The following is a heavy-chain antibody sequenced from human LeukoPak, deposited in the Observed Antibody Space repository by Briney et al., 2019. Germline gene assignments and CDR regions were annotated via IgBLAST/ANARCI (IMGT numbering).Heavy chain of an antibody. CDR1: GYTFTSYG. CDR2: ISAYNGNT. Sequence: GASVKVSCKASGYTFTSYGISWVRQAPGQGLEWIGWISAYNGNTNYAQKLQGRVTMTTDTSTSTAYMELRSLRSDDTAVYYCARTGFLEWLLPFDPWGQGTLVTVSS. D-gene: IGHD3-3*01. J-gene: IGHJ5*02. V-gene: IGHV1-18*01. CDR3: ARTGFLEWLLPFDP.